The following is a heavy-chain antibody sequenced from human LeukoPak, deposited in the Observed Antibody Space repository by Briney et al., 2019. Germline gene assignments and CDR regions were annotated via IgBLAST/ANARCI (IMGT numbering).Heavy chain of an antibody. CDR2: ISSSSSYI. CDR1: GFTFSSYS. V-gene: IGHV3-21*01. Sequence: GVSLRLSCAASGFTFSSYSMNWVRQAPGKGLEWVSSISSSSSYIYYADSVKGRFTISRDNAKNSLYLQMNSLRAEDTAVYYCARDLSLRLLERPAYYFDYWGQGTLVTVSS. J-gene: IGHJ4*02. D-gene: IGHD3-3*01. CDR3: ARDLSLRLLERPAYYFDY.